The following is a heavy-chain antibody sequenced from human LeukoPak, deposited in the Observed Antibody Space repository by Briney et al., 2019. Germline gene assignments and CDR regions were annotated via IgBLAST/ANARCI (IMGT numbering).Heavy chain of an antibody. CDR1: GFSFSSFE. J-gene: IGHJ5*02. CDR2: ISSSASTI. Sequence: GGSLRLSCAASGFSFSSFEMSWVRQAPGQGLEWISYISSSASTIYYAASVKGRFTISGADAKDSLDLQMNSLTAEDTSVYYCARMFASTTSTACLKWFHRWGQGTLVTVSS. D-gene: IGHD2-2*01. CDR3: ARMFASTTSTACLKWFHR. V-gene: IGHV3-48*03.